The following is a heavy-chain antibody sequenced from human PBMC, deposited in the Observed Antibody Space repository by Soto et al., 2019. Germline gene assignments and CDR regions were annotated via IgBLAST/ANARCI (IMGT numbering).Heavy chain of an antibody. Sequence: VGSLRLSCAASGFIFSGSAIHWVRQASGKGLEWVGRIRSRANNFATSSAASVKGRFTFSRDDSKNTAYLQMNTLKPEDTAVYYCARGQGAAIGDYYYHGMDVWGQGTTVTVSS. CDR2: IRSRANNFAT. V-gene: IGHV3-73*01. CDR3: ARGQGAAIGDYYYHGMDV. J-gene: IGHJ6*02. D-gene: IGHD2-2*02. CDR1: GFIFSGSA.